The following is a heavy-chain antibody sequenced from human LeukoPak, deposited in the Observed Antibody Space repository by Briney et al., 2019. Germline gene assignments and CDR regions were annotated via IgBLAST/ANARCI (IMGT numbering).Heavy chain of an antibody. J-gene: IGHJ4*02. V-gene: IGHV3-21*01. CDR2: ISSSSNYI. D-gene: IGHD1-1*01. Sequence: GGSLRLSCAASGFTFSSYSMNWVRQAPGKGLEWVSSISSSSNYIYYADSLKGRFTISRDNAKNSLYLQMNSLRAEDTAVYYCAKERGNWNDPFDYWGQGTLVTVSS. CDR1: GFTFSSYS. CDR3: AKERGNWNDPFDY.